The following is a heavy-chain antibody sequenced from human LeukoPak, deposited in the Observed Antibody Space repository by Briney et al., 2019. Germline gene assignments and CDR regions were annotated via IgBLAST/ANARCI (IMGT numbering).Heavy chain of an antibody. V-gene: IGHV3-21*01. J-gene: IGHJ3*02. CDR3: AREVDDAFDI. D-gene: IGHD1-26*01. CDR1: GFTFSTYS. CDR2: ISSSSNYI. Sequence: GGSLRLSCAASGFTFSTYSMNWVRQAPGKGLEWVSSISSSSNYIYYADSVKGRFTISRDNAKNSLYLQMNSLRAEDTAVYYCAREVDDAFDIWGQGTMVTVSS.